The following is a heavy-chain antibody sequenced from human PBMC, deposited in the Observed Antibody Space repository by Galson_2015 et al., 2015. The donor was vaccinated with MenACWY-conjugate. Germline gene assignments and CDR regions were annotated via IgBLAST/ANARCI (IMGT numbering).Heavy chain of an antibody. CDR1: GFTFSSYD. V-gene: IGHV3-30-3*01. J-gene: IGHJ3*02. CDR2: IPYDGSNK. CDR3: ARDIPYGDYKPTEDAFDI. D-gene: IGHD4-17*01. Sequence: SLRLSCAASGFTFSSYDMNWVRQAPGKGLEWVAVIPYDGSNKYYADSVKGRFTISRDNSKNTLYLQMNSLRAEETAVYYCARDIPYGDYKPTEDAFDIWGQGTMVTFSS.